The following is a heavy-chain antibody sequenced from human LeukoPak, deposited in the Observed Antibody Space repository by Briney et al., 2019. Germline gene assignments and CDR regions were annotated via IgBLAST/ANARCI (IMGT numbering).Heavy chain of an antibody. CDR3: TRANDAFDI. CDR2: IHYSGST. Sequence: SETLSLTCTVSGGSISSSSYYWGWIRQPPGKGLEWIGSIHYSGSTNYNPSLKSRVTISVDKSKNQFSLKLSSVTAADTAVYYCTRANDAFDIWGQGTMVTVSS. J-gene: IGHJ3*02. V-gene: IGHV4-39*07. CDR1: GGSISSSSYY.